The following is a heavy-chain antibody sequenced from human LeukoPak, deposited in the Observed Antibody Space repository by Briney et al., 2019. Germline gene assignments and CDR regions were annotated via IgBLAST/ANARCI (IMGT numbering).Heavy chain of an antibody. CDR1: GGSLSSSNW. J-gene: IGHJ4*02. CDR2: INHSGST. CDR3: ARDAKGSGPFYFDY. Sequence: SGTLSLTCAVSGGSLSSSNWWTWVRPPPGKGLEWIGEINHSGSTNYNPSLKSRVTISVDKSKNQFSLRLSSVTAADTAVYYCARDAKGSGPFYFDYWGQGTLVTVSS. V-gene: IGHV4-4*02. D-gene: IGHD3-10*01.